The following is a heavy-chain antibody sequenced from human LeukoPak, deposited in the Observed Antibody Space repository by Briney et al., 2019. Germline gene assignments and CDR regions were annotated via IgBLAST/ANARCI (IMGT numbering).Heavy chain of an antibody. D-gene: IGHD2-15*01. CDR2: IYAGDSDT. CDR3: ARQVVMVIGATLESSARAFDV. CDR1: GYSFTSYW. V-gene: IGHV5-51*01. J-gene: IGHJ3*01. Sequence: GESLKISCKGSGYSFTSYWIGWVRQMPGKGLEWMGTIYAGDSDTTYSPSLQGQVTISADKSISPAYLQWSSLKASDTAMYYCARQVVMVIGATLESSARAFDVWGQGTMVTVSS.